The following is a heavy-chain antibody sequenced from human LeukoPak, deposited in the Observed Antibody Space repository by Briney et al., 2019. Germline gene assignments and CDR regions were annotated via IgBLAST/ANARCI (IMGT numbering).Heavy chain of an antibody. CDR3: ARVGGGSSNWYIRPQLYYFDY. D-gene: IGHD6-13*01. Sequence: SETLSLTCTVSGGSISSYYWSWIRQPPGKGLEWIGYIYYSGSTNYNPSLKSRVTISVDTSKNQFSLKLSSVTAADTAVYYCARVGGGSSNWYIRPQLYYFDYWGQGTLVTVSS. CDR2: IYYSGST. V-gene: IGHV4-59*01. CDR1: GGSISSYY. J-gene: IGHJ4*02.